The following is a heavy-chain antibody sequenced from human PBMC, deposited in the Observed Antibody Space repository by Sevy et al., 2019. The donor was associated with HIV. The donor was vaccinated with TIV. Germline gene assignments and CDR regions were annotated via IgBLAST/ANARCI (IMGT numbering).Heavy chain of an antibody. V-gene: IGHV3-33*01. CDR1: GFTFSSYG. CDR3: ERTSGGSRMIADFDY. D-gene: IGHD3-22*01. CDR2: IWYDGSNK. Sequence: GGSLRLSCAASGFTFSSYGMNWVRQAPGKGLEWVSVIWYDGSNKYYADSVKGRFTISRDNSKNTLYLQMNSLRAEDTAVYYCERTSGGSRMIADFDYWGQGTLVTVSS. J-gene: IGHJ4*02.